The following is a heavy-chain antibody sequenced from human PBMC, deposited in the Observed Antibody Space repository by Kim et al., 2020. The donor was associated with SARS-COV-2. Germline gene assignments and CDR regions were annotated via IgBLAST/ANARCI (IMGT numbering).Heavy chain of an antibody. V-gene: IGHV3-21*01. CDR2: ISSSSSYI. CDR1: GFTFSSYS. D-gene: IGHD3-10*01. CDR3: ARDESLLWFGEPSDAFDI. J-gene: IGHJ3*02. Sequence: GGSLRLSCAASGFTFSSYSMNWVRQAPGKGLEWVSSISSSSSYIYYADSVKGRFTISRDNAKNSLYLQMNSLRAEDTAVYYCARDESLLWFGEPSDAFDIWGQGTMVTVSS.